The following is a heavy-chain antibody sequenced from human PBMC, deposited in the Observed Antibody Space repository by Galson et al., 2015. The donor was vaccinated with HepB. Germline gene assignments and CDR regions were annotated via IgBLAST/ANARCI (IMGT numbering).Heavy chain of an antibody. J-gene: IGHJ6*02. V-gene: IGHV3-21*04. Sequence: SLRLSCAASGFTFRSYTMNWVRQAPGKGLEWVSSISSNSNYIYYVDSVKGRFTISRDNAKNSLYLQMSSLRAEDTALYYCARGHRNSGYLDSYYYFALDVWGRGTTVIVS. CDR3: ARGHRNSGYLDSYYYFALDV. CDR2: ISSNSNYI. D-gene: IGHD5-12*01. CDR1: GFTFRSYT.